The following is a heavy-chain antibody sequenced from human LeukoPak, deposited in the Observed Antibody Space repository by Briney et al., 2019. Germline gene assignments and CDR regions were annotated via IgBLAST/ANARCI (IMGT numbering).Heavy chain of an antibody. CDR3: ARTWTTVTTRSHWFDP. V-gene: IGHV4-34*01. J-gene: IGHJ5*02. Sequence: SETLSPTCAVYGGSFSGYYWSWIRQPPGKGLEWIGEINHSGSTNYNPSLKSRVTISVDTSKNQFSLKLSSVTAADTAVYYCARTWTTVTTRSHWFDPWGQGTLVTVSS. CDR2: INHSGST. D-gene: IGHD4-17*01. CDR1: GGSFSGYY.